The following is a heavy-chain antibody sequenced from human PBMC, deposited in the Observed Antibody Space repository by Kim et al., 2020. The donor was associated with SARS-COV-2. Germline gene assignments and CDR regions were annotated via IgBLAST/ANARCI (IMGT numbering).Heavy chain of an antibody. CDR1: GASIRSSNFL. D-gene: IGHD3-10*01. J-gene: IGHJ4*01. V-gene: IGHV4-39*01. CDR3: ARHPLRFLWFGALVDF. Sequence: SETLSLTCAVSGASIRSSNFLWGWIRQPPGKGLEWIGSIDYTGNTHHNPSLRSRVTISMDTSKNHFSLNLASVTAADTSLYYCARHPLRFLWFGALVDF. CDR2: IDYTGNT.